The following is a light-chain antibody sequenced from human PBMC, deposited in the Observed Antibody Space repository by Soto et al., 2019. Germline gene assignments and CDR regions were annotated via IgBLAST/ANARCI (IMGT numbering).Light chain of an antibody. CDR3: QQLPYT. CDR2: AAS. Sequence: DIQLTQSPSFLSASVGDRVTITCRASQGISSYLAWYQQKPGKAPKLLIYAASTLQSGVPSRFSGSGSGTEFTLTISSLQPEDFATYYCQQLPYTFGQGTKLEIK. V-gene: IGKV1-9*01. CDR1: QGISSY. J-gene: IGKJ2*01.